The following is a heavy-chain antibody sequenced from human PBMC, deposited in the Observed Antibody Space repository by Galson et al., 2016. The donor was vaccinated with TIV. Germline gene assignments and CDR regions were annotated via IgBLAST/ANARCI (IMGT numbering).Heavy chain of an antibody. J-gene: IGHJ5*02. CDR2: IKGDGSDK. V-gene: IGHV3-7*01. CDR1: GFTFYNFW. D-gene: IGHD2-15*01. CDR3: AREMGGPLTATRLYNWFDL. Sequence: SLRLSCAASGFTFYNFWMSWVRQAPGKGLEWVANIKGDGSDKDYVDSVKGRFTISRDNTKNTLYLQMNSLRVEDTAVYYCAREMGGPLTATRLYNWFDLWGQGTLVTVSS.